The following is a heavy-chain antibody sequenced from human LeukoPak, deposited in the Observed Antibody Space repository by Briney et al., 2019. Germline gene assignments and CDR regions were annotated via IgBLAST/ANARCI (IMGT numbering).Heavy chain of an antibody. CDR1: GFTFSNYW. D-gene: IGHD3-10*01. V-gene: IGHV3-7*01. CDR2: IKTDGSEK. J-gene: IGHJ4*02. Sequence: GGSLRLSCEGSGFTFSNYWMGWVRQAPGKGLQWVANIKTDGSEKYYVDSVKGRFTISRDNAKNSLYLQMNSLRAEDTAVYYCAKDPGQGSFDYWGQGTLVTVSS. CDR3: AKDPGQGSFDY.